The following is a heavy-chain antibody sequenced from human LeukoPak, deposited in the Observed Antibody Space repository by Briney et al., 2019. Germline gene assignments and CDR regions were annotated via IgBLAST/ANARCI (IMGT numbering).Heavy chain of an antibody. CDR2: ISWNSGSI. Sequence: GGSLRLSCAASGFTFDDYAMHWARQPPGKGLEWVSGISWNSGSIGYADSVKGRFTISRDNAKNSLYLQMNSLRAEDTALYYCAKCVLLWFGELSRYFDYWGQGTLVTVSS. V-gene: IGHV3-9*01. D-gene: IGHD3-10*01. CDR1: GFTFDDYA. J-gene: IGHJ4*02. CDR3: AKCVLLWFGELSRYFDY.